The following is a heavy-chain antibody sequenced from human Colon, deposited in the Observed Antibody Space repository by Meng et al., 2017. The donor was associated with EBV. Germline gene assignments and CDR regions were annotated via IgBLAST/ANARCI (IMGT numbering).Heavy chain of an antibody. CDR3: ARDGGVTHIP. Sequence: QGLLKGSGAGLVKPSGALSPTCAVSGTSISTSNWWSWIRQSPGEGLEWIGAIYHNGQTNYNPSLKSRVSMSVDESKNEFSLNLKSVTAADTAVYYCARDGGVTHIPWGQGVLVTVSS. D-gene: IGHD2-8*02. V-gene: IGHV4-4*02. CDR2: IYHNGQT. J-gene: IGHJ5*02. CDR1: GTSISTSNW.